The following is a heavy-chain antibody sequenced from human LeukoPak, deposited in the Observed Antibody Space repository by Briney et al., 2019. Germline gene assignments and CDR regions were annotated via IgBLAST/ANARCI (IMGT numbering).Heavy chain of an antibody. D-gene: IGHD1-14*01. CDR2: ISSSGSTI. CDR1: GFTFSDYY. Sequence: GGSLRLSCAASGFTFSDYYMSWIRQAPGKGLEWVSYISSSGSTIYYADSVKGRFTISRDNAKNSLYLQMNSLRAEDTAVYYCAREPHDRHRTPLTGGYWGQGTLVTVSS. J-gene: IGHJ4*02. CDR3: AREPHDRHRTPLTGGY. V-gene: IGHV3-11*01.